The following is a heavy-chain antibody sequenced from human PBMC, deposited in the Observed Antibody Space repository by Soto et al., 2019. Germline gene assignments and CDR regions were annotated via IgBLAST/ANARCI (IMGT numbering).Heavy chain of an antibody. D-gene: IGHD3-3*01. CDR2: ISYDGSNK. V-gene: IGHV3-30*18. J-gene: IGHJ6*02. CDR3: AKVSSAVLRFLEWSPYYYYGMDV. CDR1: GFTFSSYG. Sequence: QVQLVESGGGVVQPGRSLRLSCAASGFTFSSYGMHWVRQAPGKGLEWVAVISYDGSNKYYADSVKGRFTISRDNSKNTLYLQMNSLRAEGTAVYYCAKVSSAVLRFLEWSPYYYYGMDVWGQGTTVTVSS.